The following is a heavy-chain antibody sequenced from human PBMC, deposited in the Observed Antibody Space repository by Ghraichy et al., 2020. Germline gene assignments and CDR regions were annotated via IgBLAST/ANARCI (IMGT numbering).Heavy chain of an antibody. CDR3: AHGAGFFDY. Sequence: SGPTLVKPTQTLTLTCTFSGFSLSTSGVGVGWIRQPPGKALEWLVIIYWNDDKRYSPSLKSRLTITKDTSKNQVVLTMINMDPVDTATYYCAHGAGFFDYWGQGTLVTVSS. D-gene: IGHD3-9*01. CDR2: IYWNDDK. CDR1: GFSLSTSGVG. J-gene: IGHJ4*02. V-gene: IGHV2-5*01.